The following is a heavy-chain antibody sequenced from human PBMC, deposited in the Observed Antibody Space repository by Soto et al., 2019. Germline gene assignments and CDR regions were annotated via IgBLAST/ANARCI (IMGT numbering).Heavy chain of an antibody. J-gene: IGHJ4*02. CDR3: AGERGRFGELYTD. D-gene: IGHD3-10*01. V-gene: IGHV1-18*01. CDR2: LSAYNGNT. CDR1: GYTFTSYG. Sequence: QVQLVQSGAEVKKPGASVKVSCKASGYTFTSYGISWVRQAPGQGLEWMGWLSAYNGNTNYAQKLQGRVTMTTDTSTRTAYKELRSLRSDDAAVYYWAGERGRFGELYTDWGQGTLVTVSS.